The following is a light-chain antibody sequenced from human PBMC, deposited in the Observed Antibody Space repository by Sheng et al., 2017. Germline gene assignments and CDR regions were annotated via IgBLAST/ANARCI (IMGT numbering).Light chain of an antibody. Sequence: EIVLTQSPATLSLSPGERASLSCRASQNINSYIAWFQQKPGLPPRLLIYDTINRATGTPARFTGSGFGTDFTLTISRLEPEDCAVYYCQQYGSSPPDTFGQGTKLEIK. CDR2: DTI. J-gene: IGKJ2*01. V-gene: IGKV3D-20*01. CDR1: QNINSY. CDR3: QQYGSSPPDT.